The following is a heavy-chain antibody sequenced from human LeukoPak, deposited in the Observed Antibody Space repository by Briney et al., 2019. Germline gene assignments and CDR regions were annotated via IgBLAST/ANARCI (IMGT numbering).Heavy chain of an antibody. V-gene: IGHV3-11*01. CDR1: GFTFSDYY. Sequence: PGWSLRLSCAASGFTFSDYYMSWIRQAPGQGLEWVSYISSSVSTIYYADSVKGRFTISRDNAKNSLYLQMNSLRAEDTAVYYCARDPEVRGVIFGTAYYFDYWGQGTLVTVSS. J-gene: IGHJ4*02. CDR2: ISSSVSTI. D-gene: IGHD3-10*01. CDR3: ARDPEVRGVIFGTAYYFDY.